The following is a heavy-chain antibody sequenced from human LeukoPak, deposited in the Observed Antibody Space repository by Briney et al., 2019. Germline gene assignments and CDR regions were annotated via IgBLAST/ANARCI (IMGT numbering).Heavy chain of an antibody. V-gene: IGHV3-23*01. CDR2: IGSSGDIT. D-gene: IGHD4-17*01. J-gene: IGHJ4*02. CDR1: GFPFSGYA. CDR3: AKDIDNGDYVVY. Sequence: GGSLRLSCAASGFPFSGYAMSWVRQAPGMGLEWVSSIGSSGDITYYADSVKGRFTISRDNSKNTLYLQMNSLRAEDTAVYYCAKDIDNGDYVVYWGQGTLVTVSS.